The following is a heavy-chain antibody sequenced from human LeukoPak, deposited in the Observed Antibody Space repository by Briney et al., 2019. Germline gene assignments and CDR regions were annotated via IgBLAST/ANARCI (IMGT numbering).Heavy chain of an antibody. Sequence: ASVKVSCRASGYTFTSYGISWVRQAPGQGLEWMGWISAYNGNTNYAQKLQGRVTMTTDTSTSTAYMELRSLRSDDTAVYYCARVVRTGTTSYYYYGMDVWGRGTTVTVSS. D-gene: IGHD1-1*01. CDR2: ISAYNGNT. J-gene: IGHJ6*02. CDR1: GYTFTSYG. CDR3: ARVVRTGTTSYYYYGMDV. V-gene: IGHV1-18*01.